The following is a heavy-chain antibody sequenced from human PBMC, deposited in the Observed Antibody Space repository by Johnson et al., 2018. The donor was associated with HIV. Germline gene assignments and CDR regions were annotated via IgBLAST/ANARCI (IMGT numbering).Heavy chain of an antibody. V-gene: IGHV3-7*01. D-gene: IGHD6-19*01. CDR1: GFTFSSYW. J-gene: IGHJ3*02. CDR3: ARGGSTAGFDI. Sequence: VQLVESGGGLVQPGGSLRLSCASSGFTFSSYWMSWVRQAPGKGLEWVANIKQGGSEKYYVDSVKGRFSISRDNAKNSVYLQMNSLRVADTAIYYCARGGSTAGFDIWGQGTMVTVSS. CDR2: IKQGGSEK.